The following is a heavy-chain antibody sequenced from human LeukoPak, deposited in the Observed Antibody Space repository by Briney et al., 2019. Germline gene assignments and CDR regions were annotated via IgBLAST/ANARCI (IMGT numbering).Heavy chain of an antibody. V-gene: IGHV5-51*01. D-gene: IGHD1-26*01. Sequence: GESLKISCQGSGYTFTTYWIGWVRQMPGKGLEWMEIIYPGDSDTRYSPSSQGQVTISADKSSSTAYLQWSSLKASDTAMYYCARPGIVGAPDAFDIWGQGTMFTVSS. J-gene: IGHJ3*02. CDR1: GYTFTTYW. CDR2: IYPGDSDT. CDR3: ARPGIVGAPDAFDI.